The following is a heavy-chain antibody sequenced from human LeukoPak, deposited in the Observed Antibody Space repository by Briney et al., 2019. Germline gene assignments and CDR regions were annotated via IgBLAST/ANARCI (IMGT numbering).Heavy chain of an antibody. Sequence: SETLSLTCSVSIGSISSSKWWSWVRQSPVKGLEWIGEIYLYGTTNYNPSFTSRVTISADKSKNQFSLKLSPVTAADTAVYYCARSAPIPRGWFDPWGQGTLVTVSS. CDR2: IYLYGTT. J-gene: IGHJ5*02. D-gene: IGHD2-2*02. CDR1: IGSISSSKW. V-gene: IGHV4-4*02. CDR3: ARSAPIPRGWFDP.